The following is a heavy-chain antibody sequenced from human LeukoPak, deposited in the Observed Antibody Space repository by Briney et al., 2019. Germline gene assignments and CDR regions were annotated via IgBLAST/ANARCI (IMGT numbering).Heavy chain of an antibody. Sequence: PSETLSLTCTVSGGSISSSSYYWGWIRQPPGKGLEWIGSIYYSGSTYYNPSLKSRVTISVDTSKNQFSLKLSSVTAADTAVYYSAREHCSGGSCYSAFDIWGQGAMVTVSS. D-gene: IGHD2-15*01. CDR1: GGSISSSSYY. CDR3: AREHCSGGSCYSAFDI. J-gene: IGHJ3*02. V-gene: IGHV4-39*02. CDR2: IYYSGST.